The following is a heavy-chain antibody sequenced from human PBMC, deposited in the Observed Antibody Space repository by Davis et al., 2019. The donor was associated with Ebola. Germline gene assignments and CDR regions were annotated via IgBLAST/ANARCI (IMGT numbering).Heavy chain of an antibody. J-gene: IGHJ4*02. D-gene: IGHD3-9*01. CDR3: AKEYDILTGFGFDY. Sequence: GESLKISCAASGFTFSTYSMSWVRQAPGKGLEWVSFISSYSDHIYYADSVKGRFTISRDNAKNSLYLQMNSLRAEDTALYYCAKEYDILTGFGFDYWGQGTLVTVSS. CDR2: ISSYSDHI. V-gene: IGHV3-21*04. CDR1: GFTFSTYS.